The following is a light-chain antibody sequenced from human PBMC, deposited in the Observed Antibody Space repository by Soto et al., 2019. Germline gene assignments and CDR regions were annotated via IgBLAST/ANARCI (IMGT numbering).Light chain of an antibody. CDR3: SSYTSSSTYV. J-gene: IGLJ1*01. V-gene: IGLV2-14*01. CDR2: EVS. Sequence: QSALTQPASVSGSPGQSITISCTGTSSDVGRYNYVSWYQQHPGKVPKLMIYEVSNRPSGVSNRFSGSKSGNTASLTISGRQAEDEADYYCSSYTSSSTYVFGTGTKLTVL. CDR1: SSDVGRYNY.